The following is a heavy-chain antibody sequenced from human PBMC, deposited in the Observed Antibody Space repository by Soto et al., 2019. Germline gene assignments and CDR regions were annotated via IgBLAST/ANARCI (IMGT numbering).Heavy chain of an antibody. CDR3: ARYEPGSFFFRGPEGIQH. J-gene: IGHJ1*01. D-gene: IGHD3-16*02. V-gene: IGHV4-59*01. Sequence: WIRQPPGKGLAWIGYIYYTGSTNSNPSLTCRFTISVDTAKNQCSLKLSSVPAADTAVYYCARYEPGSFFFRGPEGIQH. CDR2: IYYTGST.